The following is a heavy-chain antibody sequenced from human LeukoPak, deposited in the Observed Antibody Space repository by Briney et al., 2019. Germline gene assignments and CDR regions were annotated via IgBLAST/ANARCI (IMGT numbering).Heavy chain of an antibody. D-gene: IGHD6-6*01. CDR1: GYTFTNYD. Sequence: GASVKVSCKASGYTFTNYDFSWVRQAPGQGLEWLGWISVYNGNTNYAEKLQGRVTMTTDTSTSTAYMELRSLRSDDTAVYYCARDLFEYSSPNDAFDIWGQGTMVTVSS. V-gene: IGHV1-18*01. J-gene: IGHJ3*02. CDR3: ARDLFEYSSPNDAFDI. CDR2: ISVYNGNT.